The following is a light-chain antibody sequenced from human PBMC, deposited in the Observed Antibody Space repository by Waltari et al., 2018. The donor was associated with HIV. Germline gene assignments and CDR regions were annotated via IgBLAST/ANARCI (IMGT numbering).Light chain of an antibody. CDR3: QVWDSSSDHYV. V-gene: IGLV3-21*02. Sequence: SYVLTQPPPVSVAPGQTARITCGGNNIGTKSVPWYQHKPGQAPVLVIYDDGDRPSGIPERFSGSDSGNTATLTMSRGEAGDEADYYCQVWDSSSDHYVFGSGSKVTV. J-gene: IGLJ1*01. CDR2: DDG. CDR1: NIGTKS.